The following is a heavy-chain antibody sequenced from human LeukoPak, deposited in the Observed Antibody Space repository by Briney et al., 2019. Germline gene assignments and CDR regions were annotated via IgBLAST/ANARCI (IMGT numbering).Heavy chain of an antibody. Sequence: WGSLRLSCAASGFSVSTYDMNWVRQAPGKGLECVSYINNSGTTNSYPDSVESRFTICRDNAKNSLYLEMNSLRVEDTAVYYCARGRPEFFGSGTYLNDWGQGALVTASS. D-gene: IGHD3-10*01. CDR3: ARGRPEFFGSGTYLND. J-gene: IGHJ4*02. V-gene: IGHV3-48*03. CDR2: INNSGTTN. CDR1: GFSVSTYD.